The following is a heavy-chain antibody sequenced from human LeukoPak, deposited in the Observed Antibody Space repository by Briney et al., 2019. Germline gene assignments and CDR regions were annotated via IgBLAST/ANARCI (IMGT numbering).Heavy chain of an antibody. J-gene: IGHJ4*02. Sequence: PGGSLRLSCAASGFTFSSSWMSWVRQAPGKGLEWVANIKQDGSEKYYVDSVKGRFIISRDNAKNSLYLQMNSLRAEDTAVYYCAGAMAGNFDYWGQGTLVTVSS. V-gene: IGHV3-7*03. CDR3: AGAMAGNFDY. CDR1: GFTFSSSW. CDR2: IKQDGSEK. D-gene: IGHD6-19*01.